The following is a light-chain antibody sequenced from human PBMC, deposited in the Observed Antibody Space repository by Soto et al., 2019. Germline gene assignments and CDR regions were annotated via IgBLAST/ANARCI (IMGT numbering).Light chain of an antibody. CDR3: QQTYRSVT. J-gene: IGKJ5*01. Sequence: DIQLTQSPSSLSSSIGDRVTITCRASQDISSYLNWYQQKPGRAPNLPIYGASTLQGGVPSRFSGRASGTEFTLTISGLQPEDVATYYCQQTYRSVTFGQGTRLEIK. CDR1: QDISSY. CDR2: GAS. V-gene: IGKV1-39*01.